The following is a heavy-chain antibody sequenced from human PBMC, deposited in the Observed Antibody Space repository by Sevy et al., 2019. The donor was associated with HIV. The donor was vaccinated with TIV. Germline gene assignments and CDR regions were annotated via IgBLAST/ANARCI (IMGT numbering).Heavy chain of an antibody. J-gene: IGHJ4*02. D-gene: IGHD6-6*01. CDR3: ARDPRIRAPTYSSSSPFDY. CDR2: INTNTGNP. V-gene: IGHV7-4-1*02. Sequence: ASVKVSCKASGYTFTSYAMNWVRQAPGQGLEWMGWINTNTGNPTYAQGFTGRFVFSLDTSVSTAYLQISSLKAEDTAVYYCARDPRIRAPTYSSSSPFDYXGQGTLVTVSS. CDR1: GYTFTSYA.